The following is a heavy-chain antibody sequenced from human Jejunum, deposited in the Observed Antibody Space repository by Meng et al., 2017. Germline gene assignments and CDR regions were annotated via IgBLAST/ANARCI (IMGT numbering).Heavy chain of an antibody. V-gene: IGHV3-66*02. J-gene: IGHJ3*02. D-gene: IGHD1-26*01. Sequence: GESLKISCAASGFTVSNNYMTWVRQAPGKGLEWVSVVYTGGTTYYADSVKGRFTISKDTSKNILYLQMNSLRPEDTAVYYCARDMIVGATFNHAFDMWGQGTMVTVSS. CDR1: GFTVSNNY. CDR3: ARDMIVGATFNHAFDM. CDR2: VYTGGTT.